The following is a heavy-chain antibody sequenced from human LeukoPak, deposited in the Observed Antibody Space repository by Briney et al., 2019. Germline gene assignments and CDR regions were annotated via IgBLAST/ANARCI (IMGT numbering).Heavy chain of an antibody. J-gene: IGHJ4*02. CDR2: NDPRDSYT. CDR1: GYSFTSYW. CDR3: ARRRGYSGYCSGGSCYPSLYYFDY. Sequence: GESLKISCKGSGYSFTSYWISWVRQMPGKGLEWMGRNDPRDSYTNYSPSFQGHVTISADKSISTAYLQWSSLKASDTAMYYCARRRGYSGYCSGGSCYPSLYYFDYWGQGTLVTVSS. D-gene: IGHD2-15*01. V-gene: IGHV5-10-1*01.